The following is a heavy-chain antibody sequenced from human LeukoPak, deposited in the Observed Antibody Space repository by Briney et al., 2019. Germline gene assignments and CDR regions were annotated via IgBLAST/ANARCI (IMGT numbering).Heavy chain of an antibody. CDR3: ASIQTGGVAPFDY. CDR1: GFTFSSYS. J-gene: IGHJ4*02. CDR2: IISSTSYI. V-gene: IGHV3-21*01. D-gene: IGHD3-16*01. Sequence: GGSLRLSCAASGFTFSSYSMNWVRQAPGKGLEWVSSIISSTSYIYYADSVKGRFTISRDNAKNSLYLQMNSLRAEDTAVYYCASIQTGGVAPFDYWGQGTLVTVSS.